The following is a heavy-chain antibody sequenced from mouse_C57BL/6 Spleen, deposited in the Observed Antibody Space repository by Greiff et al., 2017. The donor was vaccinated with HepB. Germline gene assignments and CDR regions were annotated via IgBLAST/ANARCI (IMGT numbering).Heavy chain of an antibody. Sequence: VQLQQSVAVLVRPGASVKLSCTASGFNIKNTYMHWVKQRPEQGLEWIGRIDPANGNTKYAPKFQGKGTITADTSSNTAYLQLSSLTSEDTAICYYARRSTIVSTDYFDYWGQGTTLTVSS. CDR2: IDPANGNT. CDR3: ARRSTIVSTDYFDY. D-gene: IGHD2-5*01. CDR1: GFNIKNTY. J-gene: IGHJ2*01. V-gene: IGHV14-3*01.